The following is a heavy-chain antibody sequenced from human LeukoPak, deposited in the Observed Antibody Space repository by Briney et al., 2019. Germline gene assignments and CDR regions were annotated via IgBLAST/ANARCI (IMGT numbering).Heavy chain of an antibody. J-gene: IGHJ4*02. Sequence: QPGGSLRLSCAASGFTFSSSGMHWVRQAPGKGLEWVAAISYDGRNNYYADSVKGRFTISRDNSRNTLYLQMNSLRPGDTAVYFWAKDRIAASRRDFDYWDQGTLVTVSS. V-gene: IGHV3-30*18. CDR3: AKDRIAASRRDFDY. CDR1: GFTFSSSG. CDR2: ISYDGRNN. D-gene: IGHD6-13*01.